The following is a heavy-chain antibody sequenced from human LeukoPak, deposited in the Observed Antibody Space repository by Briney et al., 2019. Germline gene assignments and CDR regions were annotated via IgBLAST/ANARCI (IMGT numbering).Heavy chain of an antibody. CDR1: GGSISSSSYY. CDR3: ARQGAAGIRGYFDY. CDR2: IYYSSST. Sequence: PSETLSLTCTVSGGSISSSSYYWGWIRQPPGKGLEGIGSIYYSSSTYYNPSLKSRVTISVDTSKNQFSLKLSSVTAADTAVYSCARQGAAGIRGYFDYWGQGTLVTVSS. J-gene: IGHJ4*02. V-gene: IGHV4-39*01. D-gene: IGHD6-13*01.